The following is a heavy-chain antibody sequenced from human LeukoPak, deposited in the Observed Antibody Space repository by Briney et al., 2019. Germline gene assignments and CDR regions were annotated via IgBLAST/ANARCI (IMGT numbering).Heavy chain of an antibody. CDR2: IWHDGSNK. CDR3: AKHYYDSGARFYYMDV. CDR1: GFTFSSFG. J-gene: IGHJ6*03. V-gene: IGHV3-33*06. D-gene: IGHD3-22*01. Sequence: PGGSLRLSCAASGFTFSSFGMHWVRQAPGKGLEWVAVIWHDGSNKDYADSVKGRFIISRDNSKNTLYLQMNSLRAEDTAVYYCAKHYYDSGARFYYMDVWGKGTTVTVSS.